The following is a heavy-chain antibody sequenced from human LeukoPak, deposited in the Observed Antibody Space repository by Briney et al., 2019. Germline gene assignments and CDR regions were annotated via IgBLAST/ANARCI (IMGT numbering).Heavy chain of an antibody. J-gene: IGHJ4*02. CDR3: TRLGGSYYTY. D-gene: IGHD1-26*01. Sequence: PGGSLRLSCAASGLTFSSYWMSWVRQAPGKGLEWVANIKQDGGEKYYVDSVKGRFTISRDNAKNSLFLQMNSLRAEDTAVYYCTRLGGSYYTYWGQGTLVTVSS. CDR2: IKQDGGEK. CDR1: GLTFSSYW. V-gene: IGHV3-7*01.